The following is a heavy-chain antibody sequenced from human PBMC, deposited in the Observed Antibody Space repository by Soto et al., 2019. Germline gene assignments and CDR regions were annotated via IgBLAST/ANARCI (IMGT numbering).Heavy chain of an antibody. CDR3: AKDAYYYDSSGYWL. CDR2: ISGSGGST. J-gene: IGHJ4*01. D-gene: IGHD3-22*01. Sequence: GGSPRLSCAASGFTFSSEAMSWFRQAPGKGLEWVSAISGSGGSTYYADSVKGRFTISRDNSKNTLHLQMNSLRAEDTAVYYCAKDAYYYDSSGYWLWGQGTLVTVSS. CDR1: GFTFSSEA. V-gene: IGHV3-23*01.